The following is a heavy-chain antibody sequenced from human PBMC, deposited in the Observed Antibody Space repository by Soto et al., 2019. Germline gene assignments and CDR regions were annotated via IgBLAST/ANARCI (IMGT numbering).Heavy chain of an antibody. V-gene: IGHV4-4*07. CDR3: ARDRWIQLWFHNTQWWFDP. Sequence: QVQLQESGPGLVKPSETLSLTCTVSGGSISSYYWSWIRQPAGKGLEWIGRIYTSGSTNYNPSLKRRVTMSVDTSKNQFSLKLSSVTAADTAVYYCARDRWIQLWFHNTQWWFDPWGQGTLVTVSS. CDR1: GGSISSYY. J-gene: IGHJ5*02. D-gene: IGHD5-18*01. CDR2: IYTSGST.